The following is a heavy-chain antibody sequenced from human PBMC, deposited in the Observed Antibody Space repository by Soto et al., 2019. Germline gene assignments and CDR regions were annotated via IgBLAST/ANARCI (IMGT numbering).Heavy chain of an antibody. J-gene: IGHJ4*02. CDR1: GGTFSSYT. D-gene: IGHD6-19*01. CDR3: ARTQESSQWLVTPFDY. CDR2: IIPILGIA. Sequence: ASVKVSCKASGGTFSSYTISWVRQAPGQGLEWMGRIIPILGIANYAQKFQGRVTITADKSTSTAYMELSSLRSEDTAVYYCARTQESSQWLVTPFDYWGQGTLVTVSS. V-gene: IGHV1-69*02.